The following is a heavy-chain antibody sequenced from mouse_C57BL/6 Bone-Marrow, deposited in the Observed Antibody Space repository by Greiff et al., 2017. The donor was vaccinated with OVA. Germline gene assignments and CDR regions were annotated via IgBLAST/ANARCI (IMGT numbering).Heavy chain of an antibody. V-gene: IGHV3-6*01. Sequence: DVQLQESGPGLVKPSQSLSLTCSVTGYSITSGYYWNWIRQFPGNKLEWMGYISYDGSNNYNPSLKNRISITRDTSKNQFFLKLNSVTTEYTATYYCARDQDGSSYGFAYWGQGTLVTVSA. J-gene: IGHJ3*01. D-gene: IGHD1-1*01. CDR1: GYSITSGYY. CDR3: ARDQDGSSYGFAY. CDR2: ISYDGSN.